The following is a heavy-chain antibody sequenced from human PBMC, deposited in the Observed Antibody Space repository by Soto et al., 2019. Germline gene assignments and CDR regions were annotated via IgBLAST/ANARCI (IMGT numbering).Heavy chain of an antibody. V-gene: IGHV4-31*03. CDR1: GGSISSGGYY. D-gene: IGHD3-22*01. CDR2: IYYSGST. J-gene: IGHJ4*02. CDR3: ARAVTSYYDSSGYGGSFDY. Sequence: PSETLSLTCTVSGGSISSGGYYWSWIRQHPGKGLERIGYIYYSGSTYYNPSLKSRVTISVDTSKNQFSLKLSSVTAADTAVYYCARAVTSYYDSSGYGGSFDYWGQGTLVTVSS.